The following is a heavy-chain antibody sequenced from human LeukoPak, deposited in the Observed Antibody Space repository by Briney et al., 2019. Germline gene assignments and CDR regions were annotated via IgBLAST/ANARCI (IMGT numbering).Heavy chain of an antibody. Sequence: SVKVSCKASGGTFSSYAISWVRQAPGQRLEWMGRIIPILGIANYAQKFQGRVTITADKSTSTAYMELSSLRSEDTAVYYCARDHNYYDSSGYYYVHNWFDPWGQGTLVTVSS. J-gene: IGHJ5*02. CDR2: IIPILGIA. D-gene: IGHD3-22*01. V-gene: IGHV1-69*04. CDR1: GGTFSSYA. CDR3: ARDHNYYDSSGYYYVHNWFDP.